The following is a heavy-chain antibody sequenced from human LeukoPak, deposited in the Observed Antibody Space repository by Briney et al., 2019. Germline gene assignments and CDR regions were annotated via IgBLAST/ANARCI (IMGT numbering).Heavy chain of an antibody. CDR1: GFSFSSYG. V-gene: IGHV3-33*01. D-gene: IGHD1-26*01. CDR3: ARSSIVGAPNRDGMDV. Sequence: PGGSLRLSCAASGFSFSSYGMHWVRQTPGKGLEWVAVIWYDGTDKYYADSVKGRFTISRDNSNNKLYLQMDSLRDEDTAVYYCARSSIVGAPNRDGMDVWGQGTTATVSS. J-gene: IGHJ6*02. CDR2: IWYDGTDK.